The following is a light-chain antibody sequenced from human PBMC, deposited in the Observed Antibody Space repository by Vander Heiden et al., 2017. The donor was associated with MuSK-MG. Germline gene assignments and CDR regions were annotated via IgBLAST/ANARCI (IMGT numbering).Light chain of an antibody. CDR1: SSDVGGFNY. Sequence: PASVSGSPGQSITISCTGTSSDVGGFNYVSWYQQRPGKAPKLMMYDVTNRPSGVSLRFSGARSGNTASLTISGLQAEDEADYYCSSYTSANTVKVGGGTTMTVL. CDR2: DVT. CDR3: SSYTSANTVK. V-gene: IGLV2-14*03. J-gene: IGLJ2*01.